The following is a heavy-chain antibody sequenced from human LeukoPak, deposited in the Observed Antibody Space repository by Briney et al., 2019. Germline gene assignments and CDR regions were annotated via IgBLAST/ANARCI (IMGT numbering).Heavy chain of an antibody. CDR1: GFTFSSYS. J-gene: IGHJ5*02. V-gene: IGHV3-21*01. CDR3: ARVVPPGYYAPPYWFDP. D-gene: IGHD2-2*01. Sequence: GGSLRLSCAASGFTFSSYSMNWVRQAPGKGLEWVSSISSSSSYIYYADSVKGRFTISRDNAKNSLYLQMNSLRAEDTAVYYCARVVPPGYYAPPYWFDPWGQGTLVTVSS. CDR2: ISSSSSYI.